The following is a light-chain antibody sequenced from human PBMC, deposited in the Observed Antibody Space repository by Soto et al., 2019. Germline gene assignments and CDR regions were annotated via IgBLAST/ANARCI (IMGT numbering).Light chain of an antibody. Sequence: VLTQSAVALSLSPGERATLPCRASQRVSSNHLAWYQLKPGQAPTLLIYGGSTRATGIPVRFIGSGSETEFTLMMTRLEHEDYAMFYCQLYYGTSLITFGQGTRLEI. CDR2: GGS. J-gene: IGKJ5*01. V-gene: IGKV3-20*01. CDR1: QRVSSNH. CDR3: QLYYGTSLIT.